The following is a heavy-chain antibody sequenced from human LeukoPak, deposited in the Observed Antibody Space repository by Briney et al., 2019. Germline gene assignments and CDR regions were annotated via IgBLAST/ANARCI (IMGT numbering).Heavy chain of an antibody. J-gene: IGHJ3*02. CDR3: ARPSRSICTTGPYDI. V-gene: IGHV4-39*07. CDR1: GGSISSSSAY. D-gene: IGHD3-3*02. Sequence: PSHTLSLTCSVAGGSISSSSAYWGWIRQPPGKGLEWIGSVYYSKNTYYNPSLKSRVTISLGTSTNQFSLQLTSVTAADTAVYYCARPSRSICTTGPYDIWGEGTMATVSS. CDR2: VYYSKNT.